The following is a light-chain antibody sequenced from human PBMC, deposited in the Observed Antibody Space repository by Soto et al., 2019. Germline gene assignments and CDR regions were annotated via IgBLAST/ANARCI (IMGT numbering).Light chain of an antibody. Sequence: QSALTQPPSASGSPGQSVTISCTGTSSDVGSHNFVSWYQQHPGKAPKLMLYDVIKRPSGVPDRFSGSKSGNTASLTVSGLQAEDEADYYCSSYGGSNNYVVFGGGTKLTVL. CDR1: SSDVGSHNF. CDR3: SSYGGSNNYVV. V-gene: IGLV2-8*01. CDR2: DVI. J-gene: IGLJ2*01.